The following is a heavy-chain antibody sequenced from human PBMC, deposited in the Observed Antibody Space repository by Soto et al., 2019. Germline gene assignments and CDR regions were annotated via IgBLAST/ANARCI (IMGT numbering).Heavy chain of an antibody. J-gene: IGHJ4*02. Sequence: ASVTVSCKVSGYTLTELSMHWVRQAPGKGLEWMGGFDPEDGETIYAQKFQGRVTMTEDTSTDTAYMELSSLRSEDTAVYYCATDARSITYYYDSSGYYYFDYWGQGTLVTVSS. D-gene: IGHD3-22*01. V-gene: IGHV1-24*01. CDR2: FDPEDGET. CDR1: GYTLTELS. CDR3: ATDARSITYYYDSSGYYYFDY.